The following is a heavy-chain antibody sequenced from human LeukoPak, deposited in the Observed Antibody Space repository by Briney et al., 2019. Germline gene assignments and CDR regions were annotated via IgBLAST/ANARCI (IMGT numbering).Heavy chain of an antibody. J-gene: IGHJ4*02. D-gene: IGHD5-18*01. CDR1: GFTFSSYA. Sequence: GGSLRLSCAASGFTFSSYAMHWVRQAPGKGLEWVAVISYDGSNKYYADSVKGRFTISRDNSKNTLYLQMNSLRAEDTAVYYCARVDTATQLYYFDYWGQGTLVTVSS. CDR2: ISYDGSNK. V-gene: IGHV3-30-3*01. CDR3: ARVDTATQLYYFDY.